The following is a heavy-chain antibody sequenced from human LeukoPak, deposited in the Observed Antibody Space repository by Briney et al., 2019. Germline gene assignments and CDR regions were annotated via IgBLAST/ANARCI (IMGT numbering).Heavy chain of an antibody. Sequence: SETLSLTCIVSGGPLSINSHYWGWIPQPPAKGLEWVATFYYAWDTWYNSSLSSRVTISVDTSKNRFSLRLNSVTAAETALYYCVRQSALGADYWGQGTLVIVSS. D-gene: IGHD3-16*01. J-gene: IGHJ4*02. CDR2: FYYAWDT. CDR3: VRQSALGADY. V-gene: IGHV4-39*01. CDR1: GGPLSINSHY.